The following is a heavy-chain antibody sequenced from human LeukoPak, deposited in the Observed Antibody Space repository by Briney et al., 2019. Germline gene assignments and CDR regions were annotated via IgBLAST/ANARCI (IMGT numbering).Heavy chain of an antibody. D-gene: IGHD3-22*01. CDR1: GFTFSSYG. Sequence: PGGSLRLSCAASGFTFSSYGMHWVRQAPGKGLEWVAVISYDGSNKYYADSVKGRFTISRDNSKNTLYLQMNSLRAEDTAVYYCAKVVPDPNYYDSSGSHLIGAFDIWGQGTMVTVSS. CDR3: AKVVPDPNYYDSSGSHLIGAFDI. V-gene: IGHV3-30*18. CDR2: ISYDGSNK. J-gene: IGHJ3*02.